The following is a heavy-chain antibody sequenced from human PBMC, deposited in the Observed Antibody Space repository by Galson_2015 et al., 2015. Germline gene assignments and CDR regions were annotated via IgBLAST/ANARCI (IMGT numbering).Heavy chain of an antibody. V-gene: IGHV4-61*02. Sequence: TLSLTCTVSGGSISSGSYYWSWIRQPAGKGLEWIGRIYTSGSTNYNPSLKSRVTISVDTSKNQFSLKLSSVTAADTAVYYCARGEWDYGDYGGVGYFQHWGQGTLVTVSS. CDR1: GGSISSGSYY. J-gene: IGHJ1*01. D-gene: IGHD4-17*01. CDR2: IYTSGST. CDR3: ARGEWDYGDYGGVGYFQH.